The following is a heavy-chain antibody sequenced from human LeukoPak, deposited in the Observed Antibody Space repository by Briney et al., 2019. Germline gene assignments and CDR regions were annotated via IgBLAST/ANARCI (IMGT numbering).Heavy chain of an antibody. Sequence: GGSLRLSCAASGFTFISLWMSGVGQAPGKGLEWVANIKQDGSEKYYVDSVKGRFTISRDNAKNSLYLQMNSLRAEDTAVYYCARVPYSSRFDYWGQGTLVTVSS. CDR3: ARVPYSSRFDY. D-gene: IGHD6-13*01. CDR2: IKQDGSEK. J-gene: IGHJ4*02. CDR1: GFTFISLW. V-gene: IGHV3-7*01.